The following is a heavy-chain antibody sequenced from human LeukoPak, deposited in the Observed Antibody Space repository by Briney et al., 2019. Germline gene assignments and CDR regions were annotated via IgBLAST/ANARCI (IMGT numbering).Heavy chain of an antibody. Sequence: GGSLRLSCAASGFTFRAYIMHWVRQAPCKGLEWVAVITSDGTNEYYADAVKGRFTISRDNSKTTLYLHMNSLRVEDTAVYYCAREGSDFWSGYLNWFDPWGQGTLVTVSS. CDR2: ITSDGTNE. CDR1: GFTFRAYI. V-gene: IGHV3-30-3*01. J-gene: IGHJ5*02. D-gene: IGHD3-3*01. CDR3: AREGSDFWSGYLNWFDP.